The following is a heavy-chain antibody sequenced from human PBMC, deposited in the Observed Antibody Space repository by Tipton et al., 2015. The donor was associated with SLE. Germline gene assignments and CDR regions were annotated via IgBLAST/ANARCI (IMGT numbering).Heavy chain of an antibody. J-gene: IGHJ4*02. V-gene: IGHV4-59*11. Sequence: TLSLTCTVSGGSISSHYWSWIRLAPGKGLEWVGYISNSETTNYNPSLKSRVTISVDTSKKQFSLKLRSVTAADTAVYYCAGAWQGYCSGGTCYVLDYWGQGTLVTVSS. CDR2: ISNSETT. CDR1: GGSISSHY. CDR3: AGAWQGYCSGGTCYVLDY. D-gene: IGHD2-15*01.